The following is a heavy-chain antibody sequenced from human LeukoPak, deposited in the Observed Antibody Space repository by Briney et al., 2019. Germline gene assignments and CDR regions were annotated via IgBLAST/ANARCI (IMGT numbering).Heavy chain of an antibody. CDR1: GYSFSSYG. Sequence: ASVKVSCKASGYSFSSYGISWVRQGPGEGLERMGWISVYNGNTNYAQKVQGRVTMTTDTSTSTAYMELRSLRSDDTAVYYCARDQTWDSSGWYEDYWGQGTLVTVSS. D-gene: IGHD6-19*01. CDR3: ARDQTWDSSGWYEDY. V-gene: IGHV1-18*01. CDR2: ISVYNGNT. J-gene: IGHJ4*02.